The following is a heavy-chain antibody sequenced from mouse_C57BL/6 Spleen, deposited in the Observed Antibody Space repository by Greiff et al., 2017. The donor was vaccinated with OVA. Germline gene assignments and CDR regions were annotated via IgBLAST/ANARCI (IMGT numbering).Heavy chain of an antibody. V-gene: IGHV1-55*01. D-gene: IGHD1-1*01. CDR1: GNTFTSYW. CDR3: ARKGYSWFAY. J-gene: IGHJ3*01. CDR2: IYPGSGST. Sequence: VQLQQSGAELVKPGASVKMSCKASGNTFTSYWITWVKQRPGQGLEWIGDIYPGSGSTNYNEKFKSKATLTVDTSSSTAYMQLSSLTSEDSAVYYCARKGYSWFAYWGQGTLVTVSA.